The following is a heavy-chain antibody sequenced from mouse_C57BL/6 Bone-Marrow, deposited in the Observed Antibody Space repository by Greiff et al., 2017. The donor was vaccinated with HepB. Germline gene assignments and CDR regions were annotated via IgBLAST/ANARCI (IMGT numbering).Heavy chain of an antibody. D-gene: IGHD1-1*01. CDR3: ARGGDYYGSHFDY. CDR2: IYPGDGDT. J-gene: IGHJ2*01. V-gene: IGHV1-82*01. CDR1: GYAFSSSW. Sequence: QVQLKQSGPELVKPGASVKISCKASGYAFSSSWMNWVKQRPGKGLEWIGRIYPGDGDTNYNGKFKGKATLTADKSSSTAYMQLSSLTSEDSAVYFCARGGDYYGSHFDYWGQGTTLTVSS.